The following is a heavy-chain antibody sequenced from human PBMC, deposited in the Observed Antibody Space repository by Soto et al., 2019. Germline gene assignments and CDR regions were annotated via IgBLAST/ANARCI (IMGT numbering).Heavy chain of an antibody. CDR1: GGSISSSNW. J-gene: IGHJ4*02. Sequence: QVQLQESGPGLVKPSGTLSLTCAVSGGSISSSNWWSWVRQPPGKGLEWIGEIYHSGSTNYNPSLLRLATIAVDKSKDQFALKVSSVTAADTAVYYCARRPHYYAASGLDSWGQGTLVTVSS. D-gene: IGHD3-22*01. CDR2: IYHSGST. CDR3: ARRPHYYAASGLDS. V-gene: IGHV4-4*02.